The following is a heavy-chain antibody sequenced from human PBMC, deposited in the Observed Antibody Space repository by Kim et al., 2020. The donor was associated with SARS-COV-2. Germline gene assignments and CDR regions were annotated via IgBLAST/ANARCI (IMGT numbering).Heavy chain of an antibody. J-gene: IGHJ6*02. V-gene: IGHV3-21*01. Sequence: GGSLRLSCAASGFTFSSYSMNWVRQAPGKGLEWVSSISSSSSYIYYADSVKGRFTISRDNAKNSLYLQMNSLRAEDTAVYYCARDFGYYDSSGYYYYYYGMDVWGQGTTVTVSS. CDR2: ISSSSSYI. CDR3: ARDFGYYDSSGYYYYYYGMDV. D-gene: IGHD3-22*01. CDR1: GFTFSSYS.